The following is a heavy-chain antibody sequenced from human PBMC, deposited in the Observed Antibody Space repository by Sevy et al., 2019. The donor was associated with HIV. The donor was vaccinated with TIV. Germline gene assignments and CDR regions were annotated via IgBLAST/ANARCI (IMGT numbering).Heavy chain of an antibody. Sequence: GGSLRLSCAASGFTFSSYWMNWVRQAPGKGLEWVANIKQSGSEKYYVDSVKGRFTISRDNAKNSLYLQMNSLRAEDTAVYYCEGGYYYDSSGYLGYWGQGTLVTVSS. CDR3: EGGYYYDSSGYLGY. D-gene: IGHD3-22*01. CDR1: GFTFSSYW. CDR2: IKQSGSEK. V-gene: IGHV3-7*01. J-gene: IGHJ4*02.